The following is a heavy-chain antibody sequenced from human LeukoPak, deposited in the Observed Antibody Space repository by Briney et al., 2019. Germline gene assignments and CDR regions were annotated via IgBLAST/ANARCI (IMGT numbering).Heavy chain of an antibody. V-gene: IGHV3-23*01. CDR1: GFTFSSYG. CDR3: AKGQFGELFWNDEDYFDY. Sequence: PGGSPRLSCAASGFTFSSYGMSWVRQAPGKGLEWVSAISGSGGSTYYPDSVKGRFTISRDNSKNTLYLQMNSLRAEDTAVYYCAKGQFGELFWNDEDYFDYWGQGTLVTVSS. D-gene: IGHD3-10*01. CDR2: ISGSGGST. J-gene: IGHJ4*02.